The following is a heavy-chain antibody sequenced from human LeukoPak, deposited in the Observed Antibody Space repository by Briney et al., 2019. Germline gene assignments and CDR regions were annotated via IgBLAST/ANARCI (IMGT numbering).Heavy chain of an antibody. CDR2: INPSDGST. V-gene: IGHV1-46*01. J-gene: IGHJ4*02. CDR3: ARQGSTILGVLITYYFDY. D-gene: IGHD3-3*01. Sequence: ASVKVSCKASGYTFTSYYMHWVRQAPGQGLEWMGIINPSDGSTTYAQKFQGRVTMTRDTSTSTVYMELGSLRSEDTAVYYCARQGSTILGVLITYYFDYWGQGTLVIVSS. CDR1: GYTFTSYY.